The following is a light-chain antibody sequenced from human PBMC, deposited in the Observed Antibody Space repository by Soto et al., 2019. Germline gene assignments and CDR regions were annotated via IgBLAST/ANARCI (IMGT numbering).Light chain of an antibody. J-gene: IGKJ4*01. CDR1: QSVSSY. CDR2: DAS. Sequence: EIVLTQSPATLSLSPGERATLSCRASQSVSSYLAWYQQKPGQAPRLLIYDASNRATGIPARSSGSGSGTDFTLTISSLEPEDFAAYYCQQRSNWPRLTFGGGTKGDIK. CDR3: QQRSNWPRLT. V-gene: IGKV3-11*01.